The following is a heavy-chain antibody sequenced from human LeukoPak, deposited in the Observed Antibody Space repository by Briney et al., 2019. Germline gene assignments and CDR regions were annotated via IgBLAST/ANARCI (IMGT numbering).Heavy chain of an antibody. D-gene: IGHD6-19*01. CDR3: AVYSSGSYYYYGMDV. CDR1: GFTFSAFS. V-gene: IGHV3-21*04. J-gene: IGHJ6*02. CDR2: ISSSSNDI. Sequence: NPGGSLRLSCAASGFTFSAFSMNWVRQAPGKGLEWVSAISSSSNDIYYTDSVKGRFTISRDNANNFLYLQVSSLRAEDTAVYYCAVYSSGSYYYYGMDVWGQGTMVTVSS.